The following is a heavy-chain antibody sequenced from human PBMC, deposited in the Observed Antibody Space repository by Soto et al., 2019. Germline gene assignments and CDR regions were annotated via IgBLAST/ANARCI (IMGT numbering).Heavy chain of an antibody. D-gene: IGHD6-13*01. J-gene: IGHJ4*02. Sequence: GGSLRLPCAASGFTFSSDWMSWVRQAPGKGLEWVANIKQDGSEKYYVDSVKGRFTISRDNAKNSLYLQMNSLRAEDTAVYYCARDNLAAAGTHLDYWGQGTLVTVS. V-gene: IGHV3-7*05. CDR3: ARDNLAAAGTHLDY. CDR2: IKQDGSEK. CDR1: GFTFSSDW.